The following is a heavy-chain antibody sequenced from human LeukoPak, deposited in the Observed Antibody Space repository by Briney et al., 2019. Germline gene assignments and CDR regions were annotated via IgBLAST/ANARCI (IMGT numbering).Heavy chain of an antibody. CDR3: ASLRGYSGYDYG. D-gene: IGHD5-12*01. V-gene: IGHV1-46*01. Sequence: ASVRVSCKASGYTFTSYYMHWVRQAPGQGLEWMGIINPSGGSTSYAQKFQGRVTITADKSTSTAYMELSSLRSEDTAVYYCASLRGYSGYDYGWGQGTLVTVSS. CDR2: INPSGGST. CDR1: GYTFTSYY. J-gene: IGHJ4*02.